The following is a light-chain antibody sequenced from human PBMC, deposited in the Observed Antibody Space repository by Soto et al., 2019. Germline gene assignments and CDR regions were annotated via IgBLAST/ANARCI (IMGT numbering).Light chain of an antibody. V-gene: IGKV1-27*01. CDR3: QKYISAPFT. J-gene: IGKJ3*01. CDR1: LGISNF. CDR2: GAS. Sequence: DIQMTQSPSSLSASVGDRLTITCRASLGISNFLAWYQQKPGKVPELLIYGASTLQSGVPSRFSGRGSGTDFTLTISSLQPEDVATYYCQKYISAPFTFGPGTKVDIK.